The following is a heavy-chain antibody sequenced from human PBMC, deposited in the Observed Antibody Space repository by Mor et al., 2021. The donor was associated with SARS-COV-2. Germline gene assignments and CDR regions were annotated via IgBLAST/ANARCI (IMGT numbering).Heavy chain of an antibody. Sequence: GLVWVSRINSYGTNRDYADSVEGRLTVSRDNAKNILYLQMSSLRPEDTALYFCARGFPGDAFDIWGQGTMVTV. CDR2: INSYGTNR. CDR3: ARGFPGDAFDI. J-gene: IGHJ3*02. V-gene: IGHV3-74*01.